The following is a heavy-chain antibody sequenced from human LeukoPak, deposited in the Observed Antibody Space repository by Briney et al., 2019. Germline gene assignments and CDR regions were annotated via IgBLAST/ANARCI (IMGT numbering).Heavy chain of an antibody. CDR2: IKYDGSEQ. J-gene: IGHJ4*02. D-gene: IGHD6-19*01. V-gene: IGHV3-7*03. Sequence: GGSLRLSCTSSGFIFSSHRMNWVRQAPGKGPEWVANIKYDGSEQYYVDSVKGRFSISRDNTKNLLYLQMNSLRVEDTAVYYCARDREYSSGWYDYWGQGTLVTVSS. CDR1: GFIFSSHR. CDR3: ARDREYSSGWYDY.